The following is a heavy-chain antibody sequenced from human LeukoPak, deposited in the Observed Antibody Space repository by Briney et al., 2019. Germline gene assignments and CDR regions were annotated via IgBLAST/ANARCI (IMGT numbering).Heavy chain of an antibody. CDR3: ARSLADSGYYLVRHASDI. CDR1: GGSIRGSTYF. Sequence: SETLSLTCSVSGGSIRGSTYFWGWTRQPPGKGLEWIGNTYYTGSTSYNPSLKSRVTISVDTSKNQFSLRVSSVNAADTAVYYCARSLADSGYYLVRHASDIWGQGTMVTVSS. D-gene: IGHD3-22*01. V-gene: IGHV4-39*01. J-gene: IGHJ3*02. CDR2: TYYTGST.